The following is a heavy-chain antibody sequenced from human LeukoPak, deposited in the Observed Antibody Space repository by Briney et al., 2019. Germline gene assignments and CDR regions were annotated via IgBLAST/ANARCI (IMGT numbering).Heavy chain of an antibody. J-gene: IGHJ4*02. CDR3: ATVHYYDSSGYYYHY. Sequence: ASVKVSCKVSGYTLTELSMHWVRQAPGKGLDWMGGFDPEDGETIYAQKFQGRVTMTEDTSTDTAYMELSSLRSEDTAVYYCATVHYYDSSGYYYHYWGQGTLVTVSS. CDR2: FDPEDGET. D-gene: IGHD3-22*01. CDR1: GYTLTELS. V-gene: IGHV1-24*01.